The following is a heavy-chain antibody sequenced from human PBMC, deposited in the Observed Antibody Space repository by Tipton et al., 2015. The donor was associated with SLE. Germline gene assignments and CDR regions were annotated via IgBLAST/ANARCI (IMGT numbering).Heavy chain of an antibody. CDR3: ARSVWGTSPGAFDV. CDR1: GGSISSHY. D-gene: IGHD3-16*01. CDR2: IYYSGST. J-gene: IGHJ3*01. Sequence: TLSLTCTVSGGSISSHYWSWIRQPPGKGLEWIAYIYYSGSTNYNPSLKSRVTMSVDTSKNQISLKLSSVTAADTAVYYCARSVWGTSPGAFDVWGQGTMVTVSS. V-gene: IGHV4-59*11.